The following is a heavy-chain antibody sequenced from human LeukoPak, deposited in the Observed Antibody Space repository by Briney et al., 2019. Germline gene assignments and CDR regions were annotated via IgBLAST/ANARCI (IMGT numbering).Heavy chain of an antibody. Sequence: GGSLRLSCAATGFTFSSYSMNWVRQAPGKGLEWVSSISSSSSYIYYADSVKGRFTISRDNAKNSLYLQMNSLRAEDTAVYYCARDGATMVAAYYYYYGIDVWGQGTTVTVSS. V-gene: IGHV3-21*01. D-gene: IGHD2-15*01. CDR2: ISSSSSYI. J-gene: IGHJ6*02. CDR1: GFTFSSYS. CDR3: ARDGATMVAAYYYYYGIDV.